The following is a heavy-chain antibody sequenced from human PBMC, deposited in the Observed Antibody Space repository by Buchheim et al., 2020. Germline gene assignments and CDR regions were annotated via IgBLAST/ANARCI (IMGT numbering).Heavy chain of an antibody. CDR3: ARGPAIAAPRQRVWFDP. J-gene: IGHJ5*02. Sequence: QVQLVQSGAEVKKPGASVKVSCKASGYTFTGYYMHWVRQAPGQGLEWMGWINPNSGGTNYAQQFQGWVTMTRDTSISTAYMELSRLRSDDTAVYYCARGPAIAAPRQRVWFDPWGQGTL. V-gene: IGHV1-2*04. D-gene: IGHD6-13*01. CDR1: GYTFTGYY. CDR2: INPNSGGT.